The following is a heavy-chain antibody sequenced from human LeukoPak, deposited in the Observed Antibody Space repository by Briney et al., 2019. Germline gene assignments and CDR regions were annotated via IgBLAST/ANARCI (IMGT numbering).Heavy chain of an antibody. J-gene: IGHJ6*03. D-gene: IGHD3-10*01. V-gene: IGHV3-53*01. CDR1: GFTVSSNY. CDR3: SSGSGSYRTPYYYMDV. CDR2: IYSGGST. Sequence: PGVSLTLSCAASGFTVSSNYMSWVRQAPGKGLEWVSVIYSGGSTYYADSVKGRFTISRDNSKNTLYLQMNNLRAEDTAVYFCSSGSGSYRTPYYYMDVWGKGTTVTVSS.